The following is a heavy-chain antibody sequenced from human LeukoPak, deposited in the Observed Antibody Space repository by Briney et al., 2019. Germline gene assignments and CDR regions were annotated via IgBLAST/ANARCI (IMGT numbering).Heavy chain of an antibody. CDR2: VIPDSGNT. CDR1: GYTFSSYV. V-gene: IGHV1-3*01. CDR3: AKDRGGAGDLDY. D-gene: IGHD3-16*01. Sequence: ASVKVSCKSAGYTFSSYVIHWVRQAPGQRLEWMGWVIPDSGNTEYSHKFQGRVAFTSDTSASTAYMELSSLRSEDTAVYYCAKDRGGAGDLDYWGQGTLVTVSS. J-gene: IGHJ4*02.